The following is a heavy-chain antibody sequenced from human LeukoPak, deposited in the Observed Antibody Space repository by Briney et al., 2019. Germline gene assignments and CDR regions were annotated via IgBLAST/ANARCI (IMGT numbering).Heavy chain of an antibody. Sequence: SETLSLTCAVYGGSFSGYYWSWIRQPPGKGLEWIGEINHSGSTNCNPSLKSRVTISVDTSKNQFSLKLSSVTAADTAVYYCARMISALGYMDVWGKGTTVTVSS. CDR3: ARMISALGYMDV. V-gene: IGHV4-34*01. CDR1: GGSFSGYY. CDR2: INHSGST. J-gene: IGHJ6*03. D-gene: IGHD3-22*01.